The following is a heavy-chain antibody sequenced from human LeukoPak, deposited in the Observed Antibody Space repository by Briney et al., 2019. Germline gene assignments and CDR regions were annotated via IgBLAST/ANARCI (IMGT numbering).Heavy chain of an antibody. D-gene: IGHD5/OR15-5a*01. J-gene: IGHJ5*02. V-gene: IGHV1-2*02. Sequence: GASVKVSCTASGYHFTGYHVHWVRQAPGQGLEWMGRISTDSGDTNKAPKFQGRITMTRDTSINTAYMELSGLTSDDAAIHYCAGLGSTVEGRIDPWGQGTPVTVSS. CDR3: AGLGSTVEGRIDP. CDR1: GYHFTGYH. CDR2: ISTDSGDT.